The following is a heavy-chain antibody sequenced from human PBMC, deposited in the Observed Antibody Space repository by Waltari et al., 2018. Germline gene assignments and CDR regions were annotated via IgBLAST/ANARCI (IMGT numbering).Heavy chain of an antibody. J-gene: IGHJ4*02. CDR2: IKQDGSGK. Sequence: EVQLVESGGGLVQPGGSLRLSCAASGFTFSRYWMSWVRQAPGKGGGWVANIKQDGSGKYYVVSVKGRFTISRDNAKNSLYLQMNSLRGEDTAVYYCARDNQAAAGDLFDYWGQGTLVTVSS. D-gene: IGHD6-13*01. V-gene: IGHV3-7*04. CDR3: ARDNQAAAGDLFDY. CDR1: GFTFSRYW.